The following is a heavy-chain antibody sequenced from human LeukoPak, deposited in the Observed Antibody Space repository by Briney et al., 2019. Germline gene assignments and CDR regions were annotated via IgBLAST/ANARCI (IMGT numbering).Heavy chain of an antibody. CDR2: ITSSGEAT. Sequence: GGSLRLSCDASGFTFSIYAMSWVRQGTGKGLEWVSSITSSGEATYYADSVKGRFTISRDNSRYTLYLQMNSLRAEDTAIYYCAKVTGDYYDTSGAFDYWGQGTLVTVSS. D-gene: IGHD3-22*01. J-gene: IGHJ4*02. CDR3: AKVTGDYYDTSGAFDY. CDR1: GFTFSIYA. V-gene: IGHV3-23*01.